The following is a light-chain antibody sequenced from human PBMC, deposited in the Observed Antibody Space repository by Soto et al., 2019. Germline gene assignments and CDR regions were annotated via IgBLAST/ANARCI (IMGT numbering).Light chain of an antibody. CDR2: SNN. J-gene: IGLJ2*01. Sequence: QSVLTQPPSASGTPGQRVTISCSGSSSNIGSSTVNWYQQLPGTAPKLLIYSNNQRPSGVPDRFSGSKSGTSASLAISGLQAEDEADYYCAAWDDSLSGAVFGGGTKLTVL. V-gene: IGLV1-44*01. CDR1: SSNIGSST. CDR3: AAWDDSLSGAV.